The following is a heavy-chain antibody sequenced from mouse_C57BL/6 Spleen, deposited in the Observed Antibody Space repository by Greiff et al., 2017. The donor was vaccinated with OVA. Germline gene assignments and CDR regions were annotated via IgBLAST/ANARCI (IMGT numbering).Heavy chain of an antibody. Sequence: VKLQESGAELVRPGASVTLSCKASGYTFTDYEMLWVKQTPVHGLEWIGAIDPETGGTAYNQKFKGKAILTADKSSSTAYMELRSLTSEDSAVYYCTRGYWGQGTTLTVSS. V-gene: IGHV1-15*01. CDR1: GYTFTDYE. CDR3: TRGY. J-gene: IGHJ2*01. CDR2: IDPETGGT.